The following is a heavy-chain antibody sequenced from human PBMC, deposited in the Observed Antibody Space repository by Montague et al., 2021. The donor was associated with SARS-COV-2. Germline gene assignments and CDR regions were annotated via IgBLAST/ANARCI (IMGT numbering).Heavy chain of an antibody. Sequence: SLRLSCAASGFSVSNNYMSWVRQAPGKGPEWVSVIYSGGTTHYADSVKGRLTISRDNSKNTLYVQVDSLRPEDTAVYYCAREGYSAYDYGGFDIWGQGTMVIVSS. D-gene: IGHD5-12*01. CDR2: IYSGGTT. V-gene: IGHV3-66*02. CDR3: AREGYSAYDYGGFDI. CDR1: GFSVSNNY. J-gene: IGHJ3*02.